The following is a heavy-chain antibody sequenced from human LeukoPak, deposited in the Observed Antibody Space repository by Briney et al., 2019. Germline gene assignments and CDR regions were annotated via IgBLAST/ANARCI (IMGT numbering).Heavy chain of an antibody. D-gene: IGHD4-17*01. CDR3: AKLDVTTVTQKDY. J-gene: IGHJ4*02. CDR1: GFTFDDYA. CDR2: ISWNSGSI. Sequence: GGSLRLSCAASGFTFDDYAMHWVRQAPGKGLEWVSGISWNSGSIGYADSVKGRFTISRDNAKNSLYLQMNSLRAEDTALYYCAKLDVTTVTQKDYWGQGTLVTVSS. V-gene: IGHV3-9*01.